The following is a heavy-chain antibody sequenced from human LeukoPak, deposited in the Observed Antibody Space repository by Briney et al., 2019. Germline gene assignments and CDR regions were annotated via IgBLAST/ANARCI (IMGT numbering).Heavy chain of an antibody. CDR2: ISSSGYTI. V-gene: IGHV3-48*03. Sequence: GSLRLSCEASGFTFSHYEMNWVRQAPGKGLEWVSYISSSGYTIYYAESVKGRFTISRDNDKNSLYLQMNSLRAEDTAVYYCAREDCSSTSCYDPSVSDYWGQGSLVTVSS. CDR3: AREDCSSTSCYDPSVSDY. D-gene: IGHD2-2*01. J-gene: IGHJ4*02. CDR1: GFTFSHYE.